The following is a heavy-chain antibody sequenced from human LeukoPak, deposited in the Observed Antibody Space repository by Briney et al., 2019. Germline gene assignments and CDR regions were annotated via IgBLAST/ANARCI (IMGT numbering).Heavy chain of an antibody. CDR3: ARGEWEIGLFFDY. J-gene: IGHJ4*02. Sequence: SETLSLTCTVSGDSISSYYWSWIRQPPGKGLEWIGYIFNRGSTNYNPSLKSRVTISVDTSKNQFSLKLSSVTAADTAVYYCARGEWEIGLFFDYWGQGTLVTVSS. CDR1: GDSISSYY. CDR2: IFNRGST. V-gene: IGHV4-59*01. D-gene: IGHD1-26*01.